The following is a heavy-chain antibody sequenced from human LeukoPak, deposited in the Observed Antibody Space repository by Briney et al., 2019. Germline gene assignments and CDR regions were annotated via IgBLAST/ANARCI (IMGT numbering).Heavy chain of an antibody. Sequence: PGGSLRLSCAASGFTFSSYGMHWVRQAPGKGLEWVAFIRYDGSNKYYADSVKGRFTISRDNSKSTLYLQMNSLRAEDTAVYYCARVGRYFDEYFDYWGQGTLVTVSS. V-gene: IGHV3-30*02. J-gene: IGHJ4*02. D-gene: IGHD3-9*01. CDR1: GFTFSSYG. CDR2: IRYDGSNK. CDR3: ARVGRYFDEYFDY.